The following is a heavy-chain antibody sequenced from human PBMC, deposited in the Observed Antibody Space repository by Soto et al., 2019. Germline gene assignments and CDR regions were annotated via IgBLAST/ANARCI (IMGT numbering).Heavy chain of an antibody. V-gene: IGHV3-23*01. CDR2: ISGSGGST. D-gene: IGHD6-6*01. CDR1: GFTFSSYA. CDR3: AKDQGRYLESSSSHY. Sequence: EVQLLESGGGLVQPGGSLRLSCAASGFTFSSYAMSWVRQAPGKGLERVSAISGSGGSTYYADSVKGRFTISRDNSKNTLYLQMNSLRAEDTAVYYCAKDQGRYLESSSSHYWGQGTLVTVSS. J-gene: IGHJ4*02.